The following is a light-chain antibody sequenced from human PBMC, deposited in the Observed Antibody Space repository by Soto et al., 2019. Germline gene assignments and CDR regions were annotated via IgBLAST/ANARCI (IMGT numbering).Light chain of an antibody. V-gene: IGLV2-23*02. CDR1: RADVGSYNL. J-gene: IGLJ2*01. Sequence: QSVLTQPASVCGSPGQSITISCSGTRADVGSYNLVSWYQLHPGKAPKLMIYEVSKRPSGVSNRFSGSKSGNTASLTISGLQAEDEADYYCCSYAGSSTLAFGGGTKLTVL. CDR2: EVS. CDR3: CSYAGSSTLA.